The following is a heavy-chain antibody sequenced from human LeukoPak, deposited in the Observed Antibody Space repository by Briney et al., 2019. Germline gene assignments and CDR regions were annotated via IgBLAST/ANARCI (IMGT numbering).Heavy chain of an antibody. Sequence: PGGSLRLSCATSGFTFSRYGMNWVRQAPGKGLEWLSYINSESNIRYYAASVRSRFTISRDNAKNSLYLQMNSLRDEDTAVYYCAHYADYVGGGGYWGQGTLVTVSS. D-gene: IGHD4-17*01. J-gene: IGHJ4*02. CDR1: GFTFSRYG. CDR3: AHYADYVGGGGY. V-gene: IGHV3-48*02. CDR2: INSESNIR.